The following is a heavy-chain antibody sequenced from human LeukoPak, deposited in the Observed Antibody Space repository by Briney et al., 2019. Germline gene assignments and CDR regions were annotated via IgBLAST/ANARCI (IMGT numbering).Heavy chain of an antibody. V-gene: IGHV4-34*01. Sequence: SETLSLTCAVYGGSFSGYYWSWIRQPPGKGLEWIGEINHSGSTNYNPSLKSRVTISVDTSKNQFSLKLSSVTAADTAVYYCVRGYLGYCDDGGCLGGAFDIWGQGTMVTVSS. CDR2: INHSGST. D-gene: IGHD2-15*01. CDR1: GGSFSGYY. J-gene: IGHJ3*02. CDR3: VRGYLGYCDDGGCLGGAFDI.